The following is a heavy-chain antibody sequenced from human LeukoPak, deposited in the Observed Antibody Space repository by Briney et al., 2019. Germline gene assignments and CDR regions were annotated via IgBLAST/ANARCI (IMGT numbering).Heavy chain of an antibody. CDR1: GYTFTSYY. J-gene: IGHJ6*04. CDR3: ARDPRTTGTTPYYYYGMDV. V-gene: IGHV1-46*01. CDR2: INPSGGTT. Sequence: ASVKVSCKASGYTFTSYYLHWVRQAPGQGLEWMGIINPSGGTTTYAQKFQGRVTMTRATSTSTVHMELSSRRYEDTAVYYCARDPRTTGTTPYYYYGMDVWGKGTTVTVSS. D-gene: IGHD1-1*01.